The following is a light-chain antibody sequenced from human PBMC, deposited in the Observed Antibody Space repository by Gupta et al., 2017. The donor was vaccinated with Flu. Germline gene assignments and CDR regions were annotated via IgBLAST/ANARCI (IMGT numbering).Light chain of an antibody. CDR2: GAS. J-gene: IGKJ5*01. CDR3: QQDSDWPT. V-gene: IGKV3D-15*01. Sequence: IVMTQSPATLPVSPGDRSTLSCRASQNIISNLAWYQQKPGQAPRLLIYGASTRATGIPDRFSGSGAVKEFTLASSSPQSEDFAVYYGQQDSDWPTFGQGTRLDIK. CDR1: QNIISN.